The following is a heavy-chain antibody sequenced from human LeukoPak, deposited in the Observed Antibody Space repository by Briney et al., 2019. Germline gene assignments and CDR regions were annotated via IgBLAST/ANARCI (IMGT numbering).Heavy chain of an antibody. CDR1: GGTFSSYA. Sequence: ASVKVSCKASGGTFSSYAISWVRQAPGQGLKWMGGIIPIFGTANYAQKFQGRVTITADKSTSTAYMELSSLRSEDTAVYYCARAQSSSSLYYFDYWGQGTLVTVSS. CDR3: ARAQSSSSLYYFDY. D-gene: IGHD6-13*01. CDR2: IIPIFGTA. V-gene: IGHV1-69*06. J-gene: IGHJ4*02.